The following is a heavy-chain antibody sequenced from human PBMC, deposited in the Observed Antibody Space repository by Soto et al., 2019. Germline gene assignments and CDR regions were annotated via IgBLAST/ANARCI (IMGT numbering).Heavy chain of an antibody. CDR1: GGTFSSYT. J-gene: IGHJ3*02. CDR2: IIHILGIA. Sequence: QVQLVQSGAEVKKPGSSVKVSCKSSGGTFSSYTIRWVRQAPGQGLEWMGSIIHILGIANYAQKFQGRVTITADKSTSTAYMELSSLRSEDTAVYYCARLLPNPSGPKVETNAFDIWGQGTMVTVSS. V-gene: IGHV1-69*02. D-gene: IGHD5-12*01. CDR3: ARLLPNPSGPKVETNAFDI.